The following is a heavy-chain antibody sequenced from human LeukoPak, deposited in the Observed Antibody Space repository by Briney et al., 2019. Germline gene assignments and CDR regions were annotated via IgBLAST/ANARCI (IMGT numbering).Heavy chain of an antibody. D-gene: IGHD1-1*01. J-gene: IGHJ6*03. V-gene: IGHV3-23*01. CDR1: GFTFSSYA. CDR3: ARGPPRGKYYYMDV. CDR2: ISGSGGST. Sequence: GGSLRLSCAASGFTFSSYAMSWVRQAPGKWLEWVSAISGSGGSTYYADSVKGRFTISRDNAKNSLYLQMNSLTAGDTAVYYCARGPPRGKYYYMDVWGKGTTVTVSS.